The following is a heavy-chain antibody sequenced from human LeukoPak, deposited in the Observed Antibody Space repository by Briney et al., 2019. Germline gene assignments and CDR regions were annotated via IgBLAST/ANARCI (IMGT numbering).Heavy chain of an antibody. V-gene: IGHV3-48*03. CDR3: ARVLVAGTTTEGAH. J-gene: IGHJ4*02. CDR1: GFTLSSYE. CDR2: IISRGSTI. D-gene: IGHD6-19*01. Sequence: GGALRLSCVASGFTLSSYEMNWVRQAPGKGLEWLSYIISRGSTIHYADSLKGRFTISRDNARNSLYLQMNSLRAEDTAVYYCARVLVAGTTTEGAHWGQGTLVTVSS.